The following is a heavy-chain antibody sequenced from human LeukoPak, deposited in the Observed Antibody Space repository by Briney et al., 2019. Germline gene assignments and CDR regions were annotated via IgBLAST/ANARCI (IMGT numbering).Heavy chain of an antibody. V-gene: IGHV1-2*02. CDR3: SGTWFGEWHMDV. Sequence: GTSVPVSCQASGCTFTGYYMHWVRPPPGQGREWMGWINPNRGGTKYAQKFQGRVTMTRDTSISTAYMALSRLRSDDTAVYYCSGTWFGEWHMDVWGQGTTVTVSS. J-gene: IGHJ6*02. CDR1: GCTFTGYY. CDR2: INPNRGGT. D-gene: IGHD3-10*01.